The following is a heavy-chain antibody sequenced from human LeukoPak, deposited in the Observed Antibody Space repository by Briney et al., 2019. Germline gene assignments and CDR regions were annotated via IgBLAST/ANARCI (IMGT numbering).Heavy chain of an antibody. CDR2: IYHSGST. CDR3: ARGRHYCSSTSCYETNWFDP. Sequence: TSETLSLTCAVSGGSISSGGYSWSWIRQPPGKGLEWIGYIYHSGSTYYNPSLKSRVTISVDRSKSQFSLKLSSVTAADTAVYYCARGRHYCSSTSCYETNWFDPWGQGTLVTVSS. V-gene: IGHV4-30-2*01. CDR1: GGSISSGGYS. J-gene: IGHJ5*02. D-gene: IGHD2-2*01.